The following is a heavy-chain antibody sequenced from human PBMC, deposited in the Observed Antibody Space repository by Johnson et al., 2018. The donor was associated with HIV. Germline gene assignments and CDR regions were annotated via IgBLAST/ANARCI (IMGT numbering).Heavy chain of an antibody. Sequence: VQLVESGGGLIPPGGSLRLSCAASGFTVSSNYMSWVRPAPGKGLEWVSVIYSGGSTYYADSVKGRFTISRENAKNTLYLKMNSLRAEDTAVYYCAKTITMIGRFDAFDIWGQGTMVTVSS. V-gene: IGHV3-66*03. J-gene: IGHJ3*02. CDR3: AKTITMIGRFDAFDI. D-gene: IGHD3-22*01. CDR2: IYSGGST. CDR1: GFTVSSNY.